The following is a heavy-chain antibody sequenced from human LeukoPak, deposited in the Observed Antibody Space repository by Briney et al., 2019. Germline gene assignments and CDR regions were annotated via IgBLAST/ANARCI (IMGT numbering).Heavy chain of an antibody. J-gene: IGHJ4*02. CDR3: ARDVIREGYGPQYYFDY. Sequence: GASVKVSCKASGYTFTSYDINWVRQATGQGLEWMGWMNPNSGNTGYAQKFQGRVTMTRDTSTSTVYMELSSLRSEDTAVYYCARDVIREGYGPQYYFDYWGQGTLVTVSS. V-gene: IGHV1-8*01. CDR1: GYTFTSYD. CDR2: MNPNSGNT. D-gene: IGHD4-17*01.